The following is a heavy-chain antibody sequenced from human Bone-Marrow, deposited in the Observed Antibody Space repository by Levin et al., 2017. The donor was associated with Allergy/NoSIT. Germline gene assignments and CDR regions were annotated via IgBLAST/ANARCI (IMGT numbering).Heavy chain of an antibody. Sequence: GGSLRLSCEASGFSISPYAMNWVRQAPGKGLEWVANTLLDGSRSWYGDSMRGRCTISRDNSKNTLYLAMNDLRTDDTAVYYCSTWGFKLGVDYWGQGIMVTVSS. CDR2: TLLDGSRS. V-gene: IGHV3-30*02. J-gene: IGHJ4*02. CDR3: STWGFKLGVDY. CDR1: GFSISPYA. D-gene: IGHD3-16*01.